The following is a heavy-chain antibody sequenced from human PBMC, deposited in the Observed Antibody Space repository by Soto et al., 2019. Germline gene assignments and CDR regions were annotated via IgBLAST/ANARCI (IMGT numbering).Heavy chain of an antibody. CDR1: SGSISSSNL. J-gene: IGHJ6*03. D-gene: IGHD4-17*01. CDR2: IYHSGST. CDR3: ARVPLRFPYYYYMDV. V-gene: IGHV4-4*02. Sequence: SETLSLTCAVSSGSISSSNLWSWVRQPPGKGLEWIGEIYHSGSTNYNPSLKSRVTISVDKSKNQFSLKLSSVTAADTAVYYCARVPLRFPYYYYMDVWGKGTTVTVSS.